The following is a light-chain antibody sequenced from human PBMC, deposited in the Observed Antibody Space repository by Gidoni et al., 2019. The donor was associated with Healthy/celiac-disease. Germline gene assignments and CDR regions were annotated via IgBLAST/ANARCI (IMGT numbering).Light chain of an antibody. CDR1: SSEVGGYNY. CDR3: CSYAGTYTFGWV. V-gene: IGLV2-11*01. CDR2: DVS. J-gene: IGLJ3*02. Sequence: QSALNQTRSVSGTPGQSVTISCTGTSSEVGGYNYVSWYHPHTGKAPNLMIYDVSKRPSGLPDRFSVSQSGNTSSLTISVLQAEYEADYYCCSYAGTYTFGWVFGGGTKLTVL.